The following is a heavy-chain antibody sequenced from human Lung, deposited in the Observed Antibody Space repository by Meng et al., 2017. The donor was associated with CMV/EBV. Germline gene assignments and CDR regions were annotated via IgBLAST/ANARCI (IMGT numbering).Heavy chain of an antibody. D-gene: IGHD4-11*01. CDR2: FDPRGDST. Sequence: SCNTSGYQFKFSSMHWVRQAPGQGPEWMGIFDPRGDSTSYAWKFQGKLTLTEDRSTTTMYMELRSLRSEDTAVYYCARDNSHWSKDFWGQGTLVTVSS. CDR3: ARDNSHWSKDF. J-gene: IGHJ4*02. CDR1: GYQFKFSS. V-gene: IGHV1-46*02.